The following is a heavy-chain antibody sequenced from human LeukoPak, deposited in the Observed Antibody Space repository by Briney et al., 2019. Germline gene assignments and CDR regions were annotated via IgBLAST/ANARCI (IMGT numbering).Heavy chain of an antibody. Sequence: SETLSLTCAVYGGSFNDYSWSWIRQLPGKGLEWLGGINHSGSTNYNPSLKGRVAISVDTSKNQFSLKLNSLTAADTAVYFCARPRLACSGGSCYFDSWGQGTLVTVSS. CDR3: ARPRLACSGGSCYFDS. CDR1: GGSFNDYS. J-gene: IGHJ4*01. D-gene: IGHD2-15*01. V-gene: IGHV4-34*01. CDR2: INHSGST.